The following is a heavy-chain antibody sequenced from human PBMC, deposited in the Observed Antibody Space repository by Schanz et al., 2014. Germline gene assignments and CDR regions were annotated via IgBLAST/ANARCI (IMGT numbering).Heavy chain of an antibody. D-gene: IGHD2-2*01. Sequence: QVQLVQSGAEVKKPGASVKVSCKASGYTFTSHSISWVRQAPGQGLEWMGWISPYNGNTNYAQKVQGRVTMTTDTSTGTAYMELRSLRSDDTAVYYCARDRRRYCSTASCLHDNWFDPWGQGTLVIVSS. CDR3: ARDRRRYCSTASCLHDNWFDP. CDR1: GYTFTSHS. J-gene: IGHJ5*02. CDR2: ISPYNGNT. V-gene: IGHV1-18*01.